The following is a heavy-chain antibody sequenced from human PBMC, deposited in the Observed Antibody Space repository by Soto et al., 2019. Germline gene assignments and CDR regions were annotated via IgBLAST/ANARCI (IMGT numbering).Heavy chain of an antibody. CDR1: GYTFTSYG. CDR3: ARGPGIAAAGTISDY. Sequence: RASVKVSCKASGYTFTSYGISWVRQAPGQGLEWMGWISAYNGNTNYAQKLQGRVTMTTDTSTSTAYMELRSLRSDDTAVYYCARGPGIAAAGTISDYWGQGTLVTVYS. V-gene: IGHV1-18*01. CDR2: ISAYNGNT. J-gene: IGHJ4*02. D-gene: IGHD6-13*01.